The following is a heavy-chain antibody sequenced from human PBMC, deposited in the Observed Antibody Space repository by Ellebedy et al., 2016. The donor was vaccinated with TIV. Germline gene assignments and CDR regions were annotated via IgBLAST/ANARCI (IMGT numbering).Heavy chain of an antibody. Sequence: AASVKVSCKPSGYTFNTYAITWIRQAPGQGLEWMGRISTYNGDTDYAQKFQGRVTMTTDTSTSTAYMELRSLRSDDTALYYCARDHCAGDFYPPAHWGQGSLVTVSS. V-gene: IGHV1-18*01. J-gene: IGHJ4*02. CDR2: ISTYNGDT. D-gene: IGHD2-21*02. CDR1: GYTFNTYA. CDR3: ARDHCAGDFYPPAH.